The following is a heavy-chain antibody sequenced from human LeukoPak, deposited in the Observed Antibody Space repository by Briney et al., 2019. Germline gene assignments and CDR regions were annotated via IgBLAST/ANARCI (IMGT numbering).Heavy chain of an antibody. Sequence: GGSLRPSCAESGFTFSNYGMHWVRQAPGKGLEWVAVIWYDGSNTYYTDSVKGRFTISRDNSKNTLYLQMNSLRAEDTAVYYCARDRYYGSGSYPLDYWGQGTLVTVSS. CDR1: GFTFSNYG. D-gene: IGHD3-10*01. CDR2: IWYDGSNT. J-gene: IGHJ4*02. CDR3: ARDRYYGSGSYPLDY. V-gene: IGHV3-33*01.